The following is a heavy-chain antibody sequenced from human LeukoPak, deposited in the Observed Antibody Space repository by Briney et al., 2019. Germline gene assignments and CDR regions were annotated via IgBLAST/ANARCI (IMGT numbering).Heavy chain of an antibody. J-gene: IGHJ4*02. CDR2: VSHDGSTK. CDR3: ARAIMGTENLDY. D-gene: IGHD5-18*01. V-gene: IGHV3-30*10. CDR1: GFSFSTYA. Sequence: GGSLRLSCAASGFSFSTYAMHWVRQAPGMGPEWVAVVSHDGSTKYYTDSVRGRFTISRDNSKNTFFLQLNGLRTGDTAVYYYARAIMGTENLDYWGQGTLVTVSS.